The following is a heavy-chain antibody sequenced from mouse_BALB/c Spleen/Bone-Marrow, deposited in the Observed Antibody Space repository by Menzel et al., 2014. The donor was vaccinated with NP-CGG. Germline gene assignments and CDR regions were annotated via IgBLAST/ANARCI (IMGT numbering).Heavy chain of an antibody. CDR3: ATYDGYYFDY. Sequence: VHVKQSGPSLVKPPQTLSLTCSVTGDSITSGYWNWIRKFPGNKLEYMGYISYSGSTYYNPSLKSRISITRDTSKTQYFLQLNSVTTEAAATYYCATYDGYYFDYWGQGTTLTVSS. D-gene: IGHD1-2*01. CDR2: ISYSGST. CDR1: GDSITSGY. V-gene: IGHV3-8*02. J-gene: IGHJ2*01.